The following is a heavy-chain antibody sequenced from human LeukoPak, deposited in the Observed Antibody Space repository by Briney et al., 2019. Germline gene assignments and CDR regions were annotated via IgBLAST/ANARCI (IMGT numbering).Heavy chain of an antibody. CDR3: AKDTNYYYMDV. CDR2: IKQDGSDK. CDR1: GFTFSTYW. V-gene: IGHV3-7*01. J-gene: IGHJ6*03. Sequence: AGGSLRLSCAASGFTFSTYWMSWVRQAPGKGLEWVANIKQDGSDKYYVDSVRGRFTISRDNAKNSLYLQMNSLRAEDTAVYYCAKDTNYYYMDVWGKGTTVTVSS.